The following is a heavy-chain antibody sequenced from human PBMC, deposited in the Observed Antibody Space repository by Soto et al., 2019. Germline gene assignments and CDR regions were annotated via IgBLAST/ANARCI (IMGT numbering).Heavy chain of an antibody. V-gene: IGHV3-23*01. Sequence: GGSLRLSCAASGFTFSSYGISWIRLSPGKGLEWVSVISGGGDTTYYTPSVKGRFTISRDNARNSLYLQMNSLRAEDTALYYCAKDSRRYYDSSAHDYWGQGTLVTVSS. J-gene: IGHJ4*02. CDR1: GFTFSSYG. CDR3: AKDSRRYYDSSAHDY. D-gene: IGHD3-22*01. CDR2: ISGGGDTT.